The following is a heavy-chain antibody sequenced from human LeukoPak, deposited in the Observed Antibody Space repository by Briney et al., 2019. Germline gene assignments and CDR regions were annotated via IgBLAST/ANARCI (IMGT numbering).Heavy chain of an antibody. D-gene: IGHD5-24*01. V-gene: IGHV1-2*06. CDR1: GYTFTVFY. Sequence: SVKLSCTASGYTFTVFYMHWVRQAPGHGLGWMGRISRDSGRTNAAPKFRGRATMSRDSSISPAYMELSRLRADDTAVYYCARDLGEGGMATINGYWGQGTLVTVSS. CDR3: ARDLGEGGMATINGY. CDR2: ISRDSGRT. J-gene: IGHJ4*02.